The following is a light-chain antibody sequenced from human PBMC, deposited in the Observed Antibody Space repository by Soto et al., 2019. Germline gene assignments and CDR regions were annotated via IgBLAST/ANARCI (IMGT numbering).Light chain of an antibody. V-gene: IGKV1-5*01. CDR2: DAS. CDR3: QQYKKFSRS. Sequence: IQMTQSPSTLSASIGDRVTITCRASQSINNRLVWYQQMPGKAPNLLIYDASTLESGVPSRFRGSGSETEFTLTISGLQPDDFATYYCQQYKKFSRSFGQGTKVDIK. J-gene: IGKJ1*01. CDR1: QSINNR.